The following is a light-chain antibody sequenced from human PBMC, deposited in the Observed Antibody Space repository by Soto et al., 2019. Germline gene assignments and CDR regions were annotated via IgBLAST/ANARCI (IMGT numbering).Light chain of an antibody. CDR1: SSDVGGYNY. CDR3: SSHRSNILV. Sequence: QSALTQPPSASGSPGQSVTISCTGTSSDVGGYNYVSWYQQHPGKAPKLMIYEVSNRPSGVSNRFSGSKSGNTASLTISGLQAEDEADYYCSSHRSNILVFGGGTKVTVL. CDR2: EVS. V-gene: IGLV2-14*01. J-gene: IGLJ2*01.